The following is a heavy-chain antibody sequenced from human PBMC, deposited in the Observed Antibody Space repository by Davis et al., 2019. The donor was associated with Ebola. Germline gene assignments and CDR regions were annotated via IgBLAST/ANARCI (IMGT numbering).Heavy chain of an antibody. V-gene: IGHV3-30*02. CDR2: IQSDGSNK. CDR3: AKDDGPRRLADP. Sequence: PGGSLRLSCAASGFTFGDYGMSWVRQAPGKGLEWVAFIQSDGSNKYYADSVKGRFTISRDNSKNTVYLQLNILRPEDTAVYNCAKDDGPRRLADPWGQGTLVTVSS. D-gene: IGHD5-24*01. J-gene: IGHJ5*02. CDR1: GFTFGDYG.